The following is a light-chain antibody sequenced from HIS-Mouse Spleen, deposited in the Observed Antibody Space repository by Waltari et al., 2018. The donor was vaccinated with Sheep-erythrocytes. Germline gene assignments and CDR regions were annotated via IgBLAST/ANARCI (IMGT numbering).Light chain of an antibody. V-gene: IGLV3-1*01. Sequence: SYELTQPPSVSVSPGQTASITCSGDKLGDKYACWYQQKPGQSPVLVIYQDSTRPSGIPVLFSGSNSGNTATLTISGTQAMDEADYYCQAWDSSTAVFGGGTKLTVL. CDR3: QAWDSSTAV. CDR2: QDS. CDR1: KLGDKY. J-gene: IGLJ2*01.